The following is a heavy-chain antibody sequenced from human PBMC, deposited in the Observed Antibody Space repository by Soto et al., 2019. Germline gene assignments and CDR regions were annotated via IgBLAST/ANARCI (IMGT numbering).Heavy chain of an antibody. V-gene: IGHV4-4*02. Sequence: QVQLQESGPGLVKPSGTLSLTCAVSGGSISSSNWWSWVRQPPGKGLEWIGEIYHSGSTNYNPSRKRRVAMXXDXSXXQLSLQLSSVTAADTAVYYCPRLGYLAWLGNCFDPWGQGTLVTVSS. CDR2: IYHSGST. D-gene: IGHD3-9*01. J-gene: IGHJ5*02. CDR3: PRLGYLAWLGNCFDP. CDR1: GGSISSSNW.